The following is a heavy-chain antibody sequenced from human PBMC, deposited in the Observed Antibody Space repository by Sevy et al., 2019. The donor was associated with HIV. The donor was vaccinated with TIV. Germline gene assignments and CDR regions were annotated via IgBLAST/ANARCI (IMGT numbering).Heavy chain of an antibody. CDR2: ISYYGSNK. J-gene: IGHJ6*02. V-gene: IGHV3-30*18. CDR1: GFTFSSYG. CDR3: AKDSMTHGSYGMDV. D-gene: IGHD3-22*01. Sequence: GGSLRLSCAASGFTFSSYGMHWVRQAPGKGLEWVAVISYYGSNKYYADSVKGRFTISRDNSKNTPYLQMNSLRAEDTAVYYCAKDSMTHGSYGMDVWGQGTTVTVSS.